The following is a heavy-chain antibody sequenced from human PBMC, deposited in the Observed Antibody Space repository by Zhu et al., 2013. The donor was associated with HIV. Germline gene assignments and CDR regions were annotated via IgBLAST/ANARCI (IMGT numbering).Heavy chain of an antibody. J-gene: IGHJ3*02. CDR2: IVVGSGNT. V-gene: IGHV1-58*02. Sequence: QLVQSGPEVKKPGTSVKFSCKASGFTFTSSAMQWVRQARGQRLEWIGWIVVGSGNTNYAQKFQERVTITRDMSTSTAYMELSSLRSEDTAVYYCAAGSSSYYDFWSGDAFDIWGQGTMVTVSS. CDR1: GFTFTSSA. D-gene: IGHD3-3*01. CDR3: AAGSSSYYDFWSGDAFDI.